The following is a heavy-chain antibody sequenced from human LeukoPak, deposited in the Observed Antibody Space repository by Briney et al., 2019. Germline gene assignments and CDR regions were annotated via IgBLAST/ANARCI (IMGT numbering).Heavy chain of an antibody. Sequence: PGRSLRLSCAASGFTFSSYGMHWVRRAPGKGLEWVAVIIYDGSNKYYADSVKGRFTISRDNAKNTLYLQMSFLRADDTAVYFCAKDWGPHFASGSSYFDSWGQGTLVTVSS. CDR2: IIYDGSNK. J-gene: IGHJ4*02. CDR1: GFTFSSYG. V-gene: IGHV3-30*18. D-gene: IGHD3-10*01. CDR3: AKDWGPHFASGSSYFDS.